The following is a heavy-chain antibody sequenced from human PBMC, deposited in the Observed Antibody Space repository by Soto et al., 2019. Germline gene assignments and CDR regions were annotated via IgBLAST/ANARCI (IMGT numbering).Heavy chain of an antibody. D-gene: IGHD2-21*02. Sequence: QVPLVQSGGEVMQPGASVKVSCKASGYSFTSYGISWVRQAPGQGLEWMGWISPYNGNTKYAQNFQGRVTMTTDTSTYTGYMEVRSLRSDDPAVYYCARDFGSDLSAPGAVFDYWGQGTLVTVSS. CDR2: ISPYNGNT. J-gene: IGHJ4*02. CDR3: ARDFGSDLSAPGAVFDY. V-gene: IGHV1-18*04. CDR1: GYSFTSYG.